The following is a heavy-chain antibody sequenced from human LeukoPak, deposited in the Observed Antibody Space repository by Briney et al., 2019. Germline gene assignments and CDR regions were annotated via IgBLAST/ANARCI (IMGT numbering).Heavy chain of an antibody. CDR1: GYTFSSYY. V-gene: IGHV1-46*01. Sequence: GASVKVSRKASGYTFSSYYMHWVRQAPGQGLEWMGIINPSGGSTKYAQKLQGRVTMTSDTSTSTVYMELSSLRSEDTAVYYCARDDSSGPQVYWGQGTLVTVSS. CDR3: ARDDSSGPQVY. CDR2: INPSGGST. D-gene: IGHD3-22*01. J-gene: IGHJ4*02.